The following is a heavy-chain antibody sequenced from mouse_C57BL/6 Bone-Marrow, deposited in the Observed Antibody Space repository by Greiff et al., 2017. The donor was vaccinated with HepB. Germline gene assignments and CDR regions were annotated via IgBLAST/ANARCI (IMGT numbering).Heavy chain of an antibody. CDR1: GFTFSDFY. CDR2: SRNKANDYTT. CDR3: ARDGDYGSSTWFAY. D-gene: IGHD1-1*01. Sequence: EVNLVESGGGLVQSGRSLRLSCATSGFTFSDFYMEWVRQAPGKGLEWIAASRNKANDYTTEYSASVKGRFIVSRDTSQSILYLQMNALRAENTAIYYCARDGDYGSSTWFAYWGQGTLVTVSA. J-gene: IGHJ3*01. V-gene: IGHV7-1*01.